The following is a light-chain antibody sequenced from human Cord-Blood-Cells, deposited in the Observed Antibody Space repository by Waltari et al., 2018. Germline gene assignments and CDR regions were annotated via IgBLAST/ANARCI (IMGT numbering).Light chain of an antibody. J-gene: IGKJ2*01. CDR2: WAS. Sequence: DIVMTQSPDSLAGSLGERATINCKSSQRVLYSSNNKNYLAWYQQKPGQPPKLLIYWASTRESGVPDRFSGSGSGTDFTLTISSLQAEDVAVYYCQQYYSTLPYTFGQGTKLEIK. CDR3: QQYYSTLPYT. V-gene: IGKV4-1*01. CDR1: QRVLYSSNNKNY.